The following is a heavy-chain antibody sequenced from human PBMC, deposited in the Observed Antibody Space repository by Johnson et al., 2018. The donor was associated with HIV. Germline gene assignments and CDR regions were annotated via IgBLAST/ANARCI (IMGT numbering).Heavy chain of an antibody. CDR2: ISNDGSNK. J-gene: IGHJ3*02. CDR1: GFIFSSYH. Sequence: VQLVASGGGVVQPGMSLRLSCAASGFIFSSYHMHWVRQAPGKGLEWVALISNDGSNKYYADSVKGRFTISRDNSKNTLYLQMNSLRAEDTAVYYCAKDVWHDILTGHTPSGDAFDIWGQGTMVTVSS. D-gene: IGHD3-9*01. V-gene: IGHV3-30*18. CDR3: AKDVWHDILTGHTPSGDAFDI.